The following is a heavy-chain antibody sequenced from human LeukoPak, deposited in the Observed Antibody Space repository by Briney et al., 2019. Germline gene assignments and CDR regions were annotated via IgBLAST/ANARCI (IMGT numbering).Heavy chain of an antibody. Sequence: GGSLRLSCTASGFTFSTYSMHWVRQAPGKGLEWVAFISYDGSNKYYADSVKGRFSISRDNSKNTLYLQMNSLRTEDTAAYYCARDKLVASSGWYRTGHFDYWGQGTLVTVSS. D-gene: IGHD6-19*01. CDR3: ARDKLVASSGWYRTGHFDY. CDR1: GFTFSTYS. J-gene: IGHJ4*02. CDR2: ISYDGSNK. V-gene: IGHV3-30*04.